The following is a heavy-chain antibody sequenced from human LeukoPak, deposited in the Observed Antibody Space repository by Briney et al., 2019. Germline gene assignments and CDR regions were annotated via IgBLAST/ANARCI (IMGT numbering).Heavy chain of an antibody. CDR3: AKASWEGVTTTYFDY. J-gene: IGHJ4*02. V-gene: IGHV3-23*01. D-gene: IGHD1-26*01. CDR1: GCIFSSYA. Sequence: GGSLRLSCAVSGCIFSSYAMSWVRQAPGKGLEWVSGISGSGGVTYYADSVKGRFTISRDNSKNTLYLQMNSLRGDDTAIYYCAKASWEGVTTTYFDYWGQGTLFPVSS. CDR2: ISGSGGVT.